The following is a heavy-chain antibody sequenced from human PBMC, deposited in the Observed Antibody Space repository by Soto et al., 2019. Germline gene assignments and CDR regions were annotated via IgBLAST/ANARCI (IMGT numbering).Heavy chain of an antibody. J-gene: IGHJ4*02. D-gene: IGHD3-9*01. CDR1: GYSFTSYW. Sequence: PGESLKISCKVSGYSFTSYWIAWVRQMPGKGLEWMAIINPGDSETKYSPSFEGQVIISADKSINTAYLQWSSLKASDTAMYYCARHATYYDILSGYYFDYWGKGTQVTVS. CDR2: INPGDSET. V-gene: IGHV5-51*01. CDR3: ARHATYYDILSGYYFDY.